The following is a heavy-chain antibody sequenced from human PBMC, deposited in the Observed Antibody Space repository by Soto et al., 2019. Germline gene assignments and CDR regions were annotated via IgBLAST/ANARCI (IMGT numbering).Heavy chain of an antibody. J-gene: IGHJ4*02. V-gene: IGHV3-23*01. CDR1: GLTFRSYD. CDR3: ARRSSTHDY. D-gene: IGHD2-2*01. Sequence: EVQLLASGGGLVQPGGSLRRSCAASGLTFRSYDMSWVRQAPGKGLEWVSAISGSGGSTYYADSVKGRFTISSDNSKNTLYLQMNSLIAEDTAVYYCARRSSTHDYWGQGTLVTVSS. CDR2: ISGSGGST.